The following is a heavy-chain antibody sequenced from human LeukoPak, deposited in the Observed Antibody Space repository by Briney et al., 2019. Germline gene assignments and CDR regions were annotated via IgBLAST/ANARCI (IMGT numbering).Heavy chain of an antibody. D-gene: IGHD3-3*01. CDR3: ASNTIFGSGSDHR. CDR2: INPNSGGT. J-gene: IGHJ5*02. Sequence: GASVKVSCKASGYTFTGYYMHWVRQAPGQGLEWMGWINPNSGGTNYAQKFQGRVTMTRDTSISTAYMELSSLRSEDTAVYYCASNTIFGSGSDHRWGQGTLVTVSS. CDR1: GYTFTGYY. V-gene: IGHV1-2*02.